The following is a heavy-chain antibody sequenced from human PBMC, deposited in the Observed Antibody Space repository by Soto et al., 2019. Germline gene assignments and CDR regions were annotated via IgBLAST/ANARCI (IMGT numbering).Heavy chain of an antibody. CDR2: MSYGGIT. J-gene: IGHJ3*02. Sequence: QVQVQESGPGLVKPSETLSLTCTVSGGSISSYYWSWIRQPLVKGLEWIGHMSYGGITSYNPSLKSRVTMSVNTSNDQFSLKLSSVTAADTAVYYCARHLVDDAFDIWGQETMVTVSS. CDR3: ARHLVDDAFDI. CDR1: GGSISSYY. V-gene: IGHV4-59*08.